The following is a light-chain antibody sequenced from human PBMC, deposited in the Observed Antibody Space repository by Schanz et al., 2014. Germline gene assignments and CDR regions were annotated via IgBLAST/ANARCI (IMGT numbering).Light chain of an antibody. CDR3: CSYAGRSLI. CDR1: SSDVGSYNL. CDR2: EVS. V-gene: IGLV2-23*02. J-gene: IGLJ2*01. Sequence: QSALTQPASVSGSPGQSITISCTGTSSDVGSYNLVSWYQQHPGKAPKLMIYEVSKRPSGVPDRFSGSKSGNTASLTVSGLQADDEADYYCCSYAGRSLIFGGGTKLTVL.